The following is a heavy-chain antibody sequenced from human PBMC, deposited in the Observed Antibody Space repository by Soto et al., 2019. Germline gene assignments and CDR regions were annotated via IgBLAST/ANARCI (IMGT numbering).Heavy chain of an antibody. CDR1: NGSVSSESFF. Sequence: QVQLQESGPRLVKPSETLSLTCTVSNGSVSSESFFWNWIRQPPGKGLQWIGYIFYSGNTKYNPSFQSRLTMSVDTSKNQFSLKLSSVTAADTAVYSCARCRGTYLGCDNWGQGTLVTVST. V-gene: IGHV4-61*01. J-gene: IGHJ4*02. CDR2: IFYSGNT. CDR3: ARCRGTYLGCDN. D-gene: IGHD1-26*01.